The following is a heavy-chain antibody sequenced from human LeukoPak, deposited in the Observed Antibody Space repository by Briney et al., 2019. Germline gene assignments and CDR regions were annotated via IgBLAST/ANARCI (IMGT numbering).Heavy chain of an antibody. J-gene: IGHJ4*02. Sequence: PGRSLRLSCAASGFTFDDYAMHWVRQAPGKGLEWVSLITWDGGSAFYADSVRGRFTISRDNSRNSLYLQMNSLRTEDTALYYCATERQKYFDYWGQGTLVTVSS. V-gene: IGHV3-43*02. CDR1: GFTFDDYA. CDR2: ITWDGGSA. CDR3: ATERQKYFDY.